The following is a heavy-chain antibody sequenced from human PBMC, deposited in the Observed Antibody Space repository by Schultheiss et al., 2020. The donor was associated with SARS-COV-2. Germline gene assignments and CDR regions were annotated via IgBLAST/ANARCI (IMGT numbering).Heavy chain of an antibody. V-gene: IGHV3-15*01. J-gene: IGHJ4*02. Sequence: GESLKISCAASGFTFSSYWMHWVRQAPGKGLEWVGRIKSKTDGGTTDYAAPVKGRFTISRDDSKNMLYLQLNSLRAEDTAVYYCAKERESRGYSYGPPPRYFDYWGQGTLVTVSS. D-gene: IGHD5-18*01. CDR2: IKSKTDGGTT. CDR1: GFTFSSYW. CDR3: AKERESRGYSYGPPPRYFDY.